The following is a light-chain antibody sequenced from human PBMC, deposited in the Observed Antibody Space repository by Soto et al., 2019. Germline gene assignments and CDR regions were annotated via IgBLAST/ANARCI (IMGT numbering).Light chain of an antibody. CDR1: SSDVGGYNL. Sequence: QSALTQPASVSGSPGQSITISCTGTSSDVGGYNLVSWYQQHPDKAPKLMIYEGSKRRSGVSNRFSGAKSGNTASLTISGLQAEDEADYYCCSYAGSSTSVVFGGGTKLTVL. CDR3: CSYAGSSTSVV. CDR2: EGS. J-gene: IGLJ2*01. V-gene: IGLV2-23*01.